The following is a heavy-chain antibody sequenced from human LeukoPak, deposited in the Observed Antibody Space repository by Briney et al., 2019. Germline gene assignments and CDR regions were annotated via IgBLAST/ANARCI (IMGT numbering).Heavy chain of an antibody. CDR1: GGSISSYY. Sequence: SETLSLTCTVSGGSISSYYWSWIRQPAGKGLEWIGRIYTSGSTNYNPSLKSRVTMSVDTSKNQFSLKLSSVTAADTAVYYCARVQYSSGWSTYYYFDYWGQGTLVTVSS. D-gene: IGHD6-19*01. V-gene: IGHV4-4*07. J-gene: IGHJ4*02. CDR3: ARVQYSSGWSTYYYFDY. CDR2: IYTSGST.